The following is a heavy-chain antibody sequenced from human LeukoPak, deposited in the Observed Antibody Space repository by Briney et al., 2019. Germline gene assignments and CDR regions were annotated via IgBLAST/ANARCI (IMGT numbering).Heavy chain of an antibody. V-gene: IGHV4-39*07. CDR2: IYYGENT. CDR1: GGSISSGPYY. CDR3: ARLPYYFDY. J-gene: IGHJ4*02. Sequence: SETLSLTCTVSGGSISSGPYYWGWIRQPPGKGLEWIGNIYYGENTYYNPSLKSRVTISVDTSKNQFSLKLSSVTAADTAVYYCARLPYYFDYWGQGTLVTVSS.